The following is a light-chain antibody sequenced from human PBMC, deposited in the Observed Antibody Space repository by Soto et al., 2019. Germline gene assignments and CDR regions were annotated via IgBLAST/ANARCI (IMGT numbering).Light chain of an antibody. CDR1: GDAVPYQL. CDR3: ASYAGLSSDV. CDR2: GLT. J-gene: IGLJ1*01. V-gene: IGLV2-23*02. Sequence: QSALTQPASVSGVPGQSITVSCSGDAVPYQLVSWYQHQPGKAPKLILYGLTERPAGVPTRFSGFKSGTTASLAISGLRFEDEADYYCASYAGLSSDVFGTGTKLTVL.